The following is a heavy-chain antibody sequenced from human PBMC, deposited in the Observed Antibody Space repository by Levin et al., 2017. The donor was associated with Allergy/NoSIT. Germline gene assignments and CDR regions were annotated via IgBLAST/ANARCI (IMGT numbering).Heavy chain of an antibody. D-gene: IGHD3-16*01. Sequence: GESLKVSCAASGFTFSTHSMSWVRQTPRKGLEWVSYISPSSSDIYYADSVKGRFTISRDNAKNSLYLQMDSLRADDAAVYYCAKRGALDVWGQGTTVTVSS. CDR2: ISPSSSDI. V-gene: IGHV3-21*05. CDR3: AKRGALDV. CDR1: GFTFSTHS. J-gene: IGHJ6*02.